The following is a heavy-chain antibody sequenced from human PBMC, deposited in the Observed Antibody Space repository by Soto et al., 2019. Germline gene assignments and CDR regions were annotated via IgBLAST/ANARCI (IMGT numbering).Heavy chain of an antibody. CDR1: RIPIISVRFY. J-gene: IGHJ4*02. CDR3: ARSSTSANYFDY. CDR2: IYYSGST. Sequence: SYNLSLTSTLSRIPIISVRFYWSWIRQHPGKGLEWIGYIYYSGSTYYNPSLKSRVTISVDTSKNQFSLKLSSVTAADTAVYYCARSSTSANYFDYWGQG. V-gene: IGHV4-31*02. D-gene: IGHD2-2*01.